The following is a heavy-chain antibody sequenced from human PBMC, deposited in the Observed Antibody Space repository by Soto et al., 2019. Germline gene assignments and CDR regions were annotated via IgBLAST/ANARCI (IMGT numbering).Heavy chain of an antibody. Sequence: QVQLQESGPGMVKPSETLSLTCTVSGGSISSYYWSWIRQPPGKGLEWIGYIYYSGSSNYNPSLKSRVTIPVDTSKNQSARKLSYVTAPDTAVYYCARVSSGSAFDYWGQGTPVTGSS. CDR1: GGSISSYY. CDR2: IYYSGSS. J-gene: IGHJ4*02. V-gene: IGHV4-59*01. CDR3: ARVSSGSAFDY. D-gene: IGHD6-19*01.